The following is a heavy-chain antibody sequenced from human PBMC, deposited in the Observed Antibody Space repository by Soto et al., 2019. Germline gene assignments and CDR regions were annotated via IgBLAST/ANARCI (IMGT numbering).Heavy chain of an antibody. J-gene: IGHJ6*02. D-gene: IGHD6-13*01. Sequence: EVQLVESGGGLVQRGRSLRLSCAASGFTFDDYAMHWVRQAPGKGLEWVSGISWNSGSIGYADSVKGRFTISRDNAKNSLYLQMNSLRAEDTALYYCAKASRAAAGYYYYGMDVWGQGTTVTVSS. CDR3: AKASRAAAGYYYYGMDV. CDR2: ISWNSGSI. CDR1: GFTFDDYA. V-gene: IGHV3-9*01.